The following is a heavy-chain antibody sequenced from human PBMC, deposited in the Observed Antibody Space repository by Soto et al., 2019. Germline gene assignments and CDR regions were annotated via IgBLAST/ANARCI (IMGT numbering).Heavy chain of an antibody. J-gene: IGHJ4*02. D-gene: IGHD2-8*01. V-gene: IGHV3-11*01. CDR2: ISSRSSTI. CDR3: ASGTNGAFFGY. Sequence: PGGSLRLSCAASGFTFSDYYMSWIRQAPGKGLEWVSYISSRSSTIFYADSVKGRFTISRDNVKNSLYLQMNSLRAEDTAVYYCASGTNGAFFGYWGQGILVTVSS. CDR1: GFTFSDYY.